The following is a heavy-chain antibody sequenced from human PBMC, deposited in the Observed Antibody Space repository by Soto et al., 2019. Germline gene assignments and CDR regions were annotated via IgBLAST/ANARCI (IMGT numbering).Heavy chain of an antibody. J-gene: IGHJ6*03. CDR3: ARDLSLGSNWYYDMDV. V-gene: IGHV3-48*01. CDR2: ISSSSSVI. Sequence: EVQLVESGGGLVQPGGSLRLSCATSGFILSDCAMNWVRQAPGKGLEWVSYISSSSSVIDYADSVKGRFTVSRDNARNSLYLQMNSLRAEDTAVYYCARDLSLGSNWYYDMDVWGKGTTVTVSS. D-gene: IGHD7-27*01. CDR1: GFILSDCA.